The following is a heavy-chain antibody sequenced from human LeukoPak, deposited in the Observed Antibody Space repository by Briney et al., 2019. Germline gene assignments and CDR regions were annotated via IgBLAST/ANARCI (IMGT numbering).Heavy chain of an antibody. D-gene: IGHD4-17*01. Sequence: NPSETLSLTCSVSGGSISSSSFYWGWIRQPPGKGLEWIGSFFYSGSTYYNPSLKSRATISIDTSKNQFSLKLSSVTAADTAVYYCARDFGDYGDTILLDKSYYFDYWGQGTLVTVSS. V-gene: IGHV4-39*02. CDR2: FFYSGST. CDR3: ARDFGDYGDTILLDKSYYFDY. CDR1: GGSISSSSFY. J-gene: IGHJ4*02.